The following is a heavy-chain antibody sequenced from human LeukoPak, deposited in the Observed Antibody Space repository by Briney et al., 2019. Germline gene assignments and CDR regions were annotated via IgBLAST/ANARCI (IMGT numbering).Heavy chain of an antibody. Sequence: PGGSLRLSCAASGFTFSSYGIHWVRQSPGKGLEWVAVISYDGSKKYYADSVKGRFTISRDNSMNTLYLQMNSLRPEDTAVYYCARDSCGDCYLCDYWGQGTLVTVSS. D-gene: IGHD2-21*02. CDR3: ARDSCGDCYLCDY. J-gene: IGHJ4*02. V-gene: IGHV3-30-3*01. CDR2: ISYDGSKK. CDR1: GFTFSSYG.